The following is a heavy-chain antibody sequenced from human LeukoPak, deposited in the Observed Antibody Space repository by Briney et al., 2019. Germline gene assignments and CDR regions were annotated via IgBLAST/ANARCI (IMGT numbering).Heavy chain of an antibody. CDR1: GYTFTSYD. J-gene: IGHJ4*02. CDR3: ARARAAAGMNY. V-gene: IGHV1-8*01. D-gene: IGHD6-13*01. Sequence: ASVKVSCTASGYTFTSYDINWVRQATGQGLEWMGWMNPNSGNTGYAQKFQGRVTMTRNTSISTVYMELSSLRSEDTAVYYCARARAAAGMNYWGQGTLVTVSS. CDR2: MNPNSGNT.